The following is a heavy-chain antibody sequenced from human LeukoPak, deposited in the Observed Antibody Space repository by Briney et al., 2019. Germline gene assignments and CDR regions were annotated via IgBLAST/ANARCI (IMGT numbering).Heavy chain of an antibody. J-gene: IGHJ4*02. CDR3: ARDFYGDYGADY. CDR2: ISSSSRNI. Sequence: PGGSLRLSCAASGFVFSSYSMNWVRQAPGKGLEWISCISSSSRNIYYADSVKGRFTIFRDNAKNSLYLQMNILRDEDTAVYYCARDFYGDYGADYWGQGTLVTVSS. CDR1: GFVFSSYS. D-gene: IGHD4-17*01. V-gene: IGHV3-48*02.